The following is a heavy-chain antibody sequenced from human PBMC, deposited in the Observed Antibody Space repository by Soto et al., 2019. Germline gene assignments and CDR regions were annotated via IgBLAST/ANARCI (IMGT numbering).Heavy chain of an antibody. CDR1: GFTFSTYR. J-gene: IGHJ5*02. V-gene: IGHV3-21*01. CDR2: ISSSSNDI. Sequence: GGSLRLSCAASGFTFSTYRMNWVRQAPGKGLEWVSCISSSSNDIYYSDSVKGRFTISRDNAKNSLYLQMNSLRAEDTAVYYCARDWGRYYGSGPVTHFDPWGQGTLVTAPQ. CDR3: ARDWGRYYGSGPVTHFDP. D-gene: IGHD3-10*01.